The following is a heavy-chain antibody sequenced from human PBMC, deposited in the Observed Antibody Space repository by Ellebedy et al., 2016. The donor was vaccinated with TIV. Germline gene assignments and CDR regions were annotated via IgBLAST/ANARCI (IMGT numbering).Heavy chain of an antibody. V-gene: IGHV4-59*08. CDR1: GGSISNYF. J-gene: IGHJ5*02. CDR3: ARHDPRYYESSGFYYGGWFDP. CDR2: MDYSGNT. Sequence: SETLSLTCTVSGGSISNYFWSWIRQPPGKGLEWIGYMDYSGNTNYNPSLQSRVTVSVDTSKNQFSLKLSSVTAADTAVYFCARHDPRYYESSGFYYGGWFDPWGQGTLVTVSS. D-gene: IGHD3-22*01.